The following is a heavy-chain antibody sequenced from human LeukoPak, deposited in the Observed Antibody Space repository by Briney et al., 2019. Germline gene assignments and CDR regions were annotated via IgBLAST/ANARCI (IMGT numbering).Heavy chain of an antibody. CDR2: VYYSGST. Sequence: KSSETLSLTCTVSGGSISSYYWSWIRQPPGKGLEWIGYVYYSGSTNYNPSLKSRVTISVDTSKNQFSLKLSSVTAADTAVYYCARWVNYYDSSGYYGDYWGQGTLVTVSS. J-gene: IGHJ4*02. D-gene: IGHD3-22*01. CDR3: ARWVNYYDSSGYYGDY. V-gene: IGHV4-59*08. CDR1: GGSISSYY.